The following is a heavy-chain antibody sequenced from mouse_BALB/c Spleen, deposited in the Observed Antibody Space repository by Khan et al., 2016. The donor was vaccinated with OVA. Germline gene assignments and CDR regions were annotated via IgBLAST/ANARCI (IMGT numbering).Heavy chain of an antibody. D-gene: IGHD1-1*01. V-gene: IGHV3-2*02. CDR2: ISYSGST. CDR1: GYSITSNYA. CDR3: ARGNYYGYAMYY. J-gene: IGHJ4*01. Sequence: EVELVESGPGLVKPSQSLSLTCTVTGYSITSNYAWNWIRQFPGNKLEWMGYISYSGSTSYNPSLKSRISITRDTSKNQFFLQLNSVTTEDTATXYCARGNYYGYAMYYWGQGTSVTVSS.